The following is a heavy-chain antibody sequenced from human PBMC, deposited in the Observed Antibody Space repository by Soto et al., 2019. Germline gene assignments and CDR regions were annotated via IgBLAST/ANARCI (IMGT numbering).Heavy chain of an antibody. CDR1: GGSISSYY. D-gene: IGHD1-1*01. J-gene: IGHJ4*02. Sequence: QVQLQESGPGLVKPSETLSLTCSVSGGSISSYYWGWIRQPPGKGLEWIGYISYTGSTDYSPSLKSRVTISVDKSKNQFSLKVRSVTAADTAIYFCARHYPIGNNWNYFDYWGRGTLVTVSS. V-gene: IGHV4-59*08. CDR3: ARHYPIGNNWNYFDY. CDR2: ISYTGST.